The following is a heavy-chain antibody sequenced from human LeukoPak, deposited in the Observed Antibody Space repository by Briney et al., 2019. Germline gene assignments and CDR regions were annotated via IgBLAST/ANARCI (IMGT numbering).Heavy chain of an antibody. Sequence: SETLSLTCTVSGGSISSSSYYWGWIRQPPGKGLEWIGSIYYSGSTYYNPSLKSRVTISVDTSKNQLSLRLSAVTAADTAVYYCASHGPVVTATDAFDLWGQGTMVTVSS. CDR3: ASHGPVVTATDAFDL. CDR2: IYYSGST. D-gene: IGHD2-21*02. J-gene: IGHJ3*01. CDR1: GGSISSSSYY. V-gene: IGHV4-39*01.